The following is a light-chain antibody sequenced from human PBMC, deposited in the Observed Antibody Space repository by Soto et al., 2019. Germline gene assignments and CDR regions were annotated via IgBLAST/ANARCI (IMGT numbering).Light chain of an antibody. CDR1: STSNIGSNT. CDR2: SNT. V-gene: IGLV1-44*01. Sequence: QAVVTQPPSASGTPGQRVTISCSGSSTSNIGSNTVNWYQHFPGTAPKLLIYSNTQRPSGVPDRFSGSKSGTSASLAISGLQSEDEADYYCATWDDSLSGSWVFGGGTQLTVL. J-gene: IGLJ3*02. CDR3: ATWDDSLSGSWV.